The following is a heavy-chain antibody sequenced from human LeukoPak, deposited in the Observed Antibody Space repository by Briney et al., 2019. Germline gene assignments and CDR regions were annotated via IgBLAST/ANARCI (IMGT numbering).Heavy chain of an antibody. V-gene: IGHV3-7*01. D-gene: IGHD3-10*01. CDR3: AKEGAYPIITYDS. Sequence: GGSLRLSCAASGFTLSSYWMNWVRQAPGKGLEWVANIKRDGNEKNYVDSVKGRFSISRDNAKNSLYLQMDSLRAEDTAVYYCAKEGAYPIITYDSWGQGALVTVSS. J-gene: IGHJ5*01. CDR1: GFTLSSYW. CDR2: IKRDGNEK.